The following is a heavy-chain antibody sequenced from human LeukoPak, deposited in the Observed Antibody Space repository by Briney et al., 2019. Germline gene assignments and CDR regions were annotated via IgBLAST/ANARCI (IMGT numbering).Heavy chain of an antibody. CDR1: GGSFSGYY. CDR2: INHSAST. V-gene: IGHV4-34*01. CDR3: ARALTSCSSTSCPRAFDY. J-gene: IGHJ4*02. Sequence: SETLSLTCAVYGGSFSGYYWSWIRQPPGKGLDWIGEINHSASTNYNPSLKSRVTISVDTSKNHFSLKLSSVTAADTAVYYCARALTSCSSTSCPRAFDYWGQGTLVTVSS. D-gene: IGHD2-2*01.